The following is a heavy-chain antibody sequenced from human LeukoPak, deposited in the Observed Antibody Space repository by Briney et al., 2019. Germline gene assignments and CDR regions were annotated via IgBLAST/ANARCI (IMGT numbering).Heavy chain of an antibody. Sequence: SETLSLTCTVSGGSISSYYWSWIRQPPGKGLEWIGYIYHSGSTYYNPSLKSRVTISVDRSKNQFSLKLSSVTAADTAVYYCARGEPSDYGDYEGAFDIWGQGTMVTVSS. CDR3: ARGEPSDYGDYEGAFDI. V-gene: IGHV4-59*12. J-gene: IGHJ3*02. CDR2: IYHSGST. CDR1: GGSISSYY. D-gene: IGHD4-17*01.